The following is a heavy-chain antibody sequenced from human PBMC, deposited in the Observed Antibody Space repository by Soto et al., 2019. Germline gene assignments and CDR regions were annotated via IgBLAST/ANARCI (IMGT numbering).Heavy chain of an antibody. CDR3: ASALQRPLNGAGGGAKTWFAP. V-gene: IGHV1-18*01. J-gene: IGHJ5*02. Sequence: QVQLVQSGAEVKKPGASVKVSCKTSGYTFTSHGISWVRQAPGQGLEWLGWISGYNGNTNYAQKVQGRITLTRDTPAGPAYRARRSRRSDDPAVYYCASALQRPLNGAGGGAKTWFAPGGQGPLVTVSS. D-gene: IGHD2-8*01. CDR2: ISGYNGNT. CDR1: GYTFTSHG.